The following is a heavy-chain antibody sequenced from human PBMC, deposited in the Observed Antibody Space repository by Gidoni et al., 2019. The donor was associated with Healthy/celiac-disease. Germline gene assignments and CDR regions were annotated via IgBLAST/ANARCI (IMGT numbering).Heavy chain of an antibody. J-gene: IGHJ6*03. CDR3: ARGRWYCSSTSCYHYYYYYMDV. V-gene: IGHV4-34*01. Sequence: QVQLQQWGAGLLKPSETLSLTCAVYGGSFSGYYWRWIRQPPGKGLEWIGEINHSGSTNYNPSLKSRVTISVDTSKNQFSLKLSSVTAADTAVYYCARGRWYCSSTSCYHYYYYYMDVWGKGTTVTVSS. CDR2: INHSGST. D-gene: IGHD2-2*01. CDR1: GGSFSGYY.